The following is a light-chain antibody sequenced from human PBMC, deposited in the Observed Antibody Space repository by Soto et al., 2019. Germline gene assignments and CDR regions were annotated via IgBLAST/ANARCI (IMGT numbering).Light chain of an antibody. CDR2: GNS. CDR3: QSYDSSLSVVV. CDR1: ISNIGAGYD. V-gene: IGLV1-40*01. J-gene: IGLJ2*01. Sequence: QSVLTQPPSVSWAPGQRVTISCTGIISNIGAGYDVHWYQQLPGTAPKLLIYGNSNRPSGVPDRFSGSKSGTSASLAITGLQAEDEADYYCQSYDSSLSVVVFGGGTKVTVL.